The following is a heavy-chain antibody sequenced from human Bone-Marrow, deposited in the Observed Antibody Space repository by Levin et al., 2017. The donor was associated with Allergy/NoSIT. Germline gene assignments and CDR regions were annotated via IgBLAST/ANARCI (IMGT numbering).Heavy chain of an antibody. V-gene: IGHV3-53*01. CDR3: ARESRAGIRAFDI. J-gene: IGHJ3*02. CDR1: EFTVSSNY. Sequence: LSLTCAASEFTVSSNYMTWVRQAPGKGLEWVSVIYTGGTTYYADSVKGRFTISRDNSKNTLYLQMNSLRAEDTAVYYCARESRAGIRAFDIWGQGTMVTVSS. CDR2: IYTGGTT. D-gene: IGHD3-10*01.